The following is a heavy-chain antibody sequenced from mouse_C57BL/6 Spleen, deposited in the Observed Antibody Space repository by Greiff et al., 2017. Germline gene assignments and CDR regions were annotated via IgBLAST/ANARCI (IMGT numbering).Heavy chain of an antibody. Sequence: EVKLQESGPGMVKPSQSLSLTCTVTGYSITSGYDWHWIRHFPGNKLEWMGYISYSGSTNYNPSLKSRISITHDTSKNHFFLKLNSVTTEDTATYYCAREDYYSNYSWFAYWGQGTLVTVSA. J-gene: IGHJ3*01. CDR1: GYSITSGYD. CDR2: ISYSGST. CDR3: AREDYYSNYSWFAY. D-gene: IGHD2-5*01. V-gene: IGHV3-1*01.